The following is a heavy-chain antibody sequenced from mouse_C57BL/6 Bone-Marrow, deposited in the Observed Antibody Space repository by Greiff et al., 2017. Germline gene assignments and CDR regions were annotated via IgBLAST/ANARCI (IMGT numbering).Heavy chain of an antibody. D-gene: IGHD1-1*01. J-gene: IGHJ4*01. CDR2: IDPSDSET. V-gene: IGHV1-52*01. Sequence: QVQLKQPGAELVRPGSSVKLSCKASGYTFTSYWMHWVKQRPIQGLEWIGNIDPSDSETHYNQKFKDKATLTVDKSSSTAYMQLSSLTSEDSAVYYCARRGYGSSYDAMDYWGEGTSVTASS. CDR1: GYTFTSYW. CDR3: ARRGYGSSYDAMDY.